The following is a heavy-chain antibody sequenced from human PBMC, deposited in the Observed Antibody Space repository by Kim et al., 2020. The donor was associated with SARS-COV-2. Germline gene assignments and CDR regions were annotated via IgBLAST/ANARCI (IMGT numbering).Heavy chain of an antibody. D-gene: IGHD3-10*01. CDR1: GFTFSNAW. Sequence: GGSLRLSCAASGFTFSNAWMSWVRQAPGKVLEWVGRIKSKTDGGTTDYAAPVKGRFTISRDDSKNTLYLQMNSLKTEDTAVYYCTTVGPLLWIGELLHYPHRQGMDVWRQGTTGTVSS. V-gene: IGHV3-15*01. J-gene: IGHJ6*02. CDR2: IKSKTDGGTT. CDR3: TTVGPLLWIGELLHYPHRQGMDV.